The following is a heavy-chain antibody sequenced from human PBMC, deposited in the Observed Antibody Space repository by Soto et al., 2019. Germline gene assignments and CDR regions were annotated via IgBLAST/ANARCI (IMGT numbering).Heavy chain of an antibody. D-gene: IGHD6-19*01. V-gene: IGHV3-23*01. CDR2: ISGSGGST. CDR1: GFTFSSYA. J-gene: IGHJ6*03. Sequence: GGSLRLSCAASGFTFSSYAMSWVRQAPGKGLEWVSAISGSGGSTYYADPVKGRFTISRDNSKNTLYLQMNSLRAEDTAVYYCAKAADSGWDYYYYYMDVWGKGTTVTVSS. CDR3: AKAADSGWDYYYYYMDV.